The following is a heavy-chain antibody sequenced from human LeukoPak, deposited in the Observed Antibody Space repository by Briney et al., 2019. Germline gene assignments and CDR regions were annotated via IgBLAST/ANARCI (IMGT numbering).Heavy chain of an antibody. CDR2: IWYDGSNK. J-gene: IGHJ4*02. Sequence: GGSLRLSCAASGFTFSTYGMHWVRQAPGKGLEWVAVIWYDGSNKYYADSVKGRFTISRDNSKNTLFLQMNSLRAEDTAVYYCAKEFSAAAYYIHYWGQGTLVTVSS. CDR1: GFTFSTYG. CDR3: AKEFSAAAYYIHY. V-gene: IGHV3-33*06. D-gene: IGHD6-25*01.